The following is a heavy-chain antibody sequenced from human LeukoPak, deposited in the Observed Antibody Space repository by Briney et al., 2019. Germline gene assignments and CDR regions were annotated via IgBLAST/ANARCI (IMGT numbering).Heavy chain of an antibody. CDR1: GAFSSCS. D-gene: IGHD2-8*01. J-gene: IGHJ4*02. Sequence: GGLLRSSGAACGAFSSCSNKRGGRAPGEGGVGGASIINSSSSIYYADSVKGRFTISRDNSKNSLYLQMNSLRAEDTAVYYCARGGYCTNGVCYGYFRHGGQGTLVTV. V-gene: IGHV3-21*01. CDR3: ARGGYCTNGVCYGYFRH. CDR2: IINSSSSI.